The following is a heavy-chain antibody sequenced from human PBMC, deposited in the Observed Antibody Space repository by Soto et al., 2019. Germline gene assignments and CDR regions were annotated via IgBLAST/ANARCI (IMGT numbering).Heavy chain of an antibody. D-gene: IGHD6-19*01. CDR2: INAGNGNT. CDR1: GDTYTSNA. V-gene: IGHV1-3*01. CDR3: ARSFGVWLVDY. J-gene: IGHJ4*02. Sequence: ASVKLTCKDSGDTYTSNAMHWVRQAPGQRLEWMGWINAGNGNTKYSQKFQGRVTITRDTSASTAYMELSSLRSEDTAVYYCARSFGVWLVDYWGQGTLVTVS.